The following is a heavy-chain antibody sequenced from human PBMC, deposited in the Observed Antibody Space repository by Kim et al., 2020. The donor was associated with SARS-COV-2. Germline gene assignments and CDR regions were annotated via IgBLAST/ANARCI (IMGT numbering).Heavy chain of an antibody. CDR2: IYSGGST. D-gene: IGHD4-17*01. V-gene: IGHV3-53*04. CDR1: GFTVSSNY. J-gene: IGHJ2*01. Sequence: GGSLRLSCAASGFTVSSNYMSWVRQAPGKGLEWVSVIYSGGSTYYADSVKGRLTISRHNSKNTLYLQMSSLRAEDTAVYYCAREEYGDYGSWGMKNWYFDLWGRGTLVTVSA. CDR3: AREEYGDYGSWGMKNWYFDL.